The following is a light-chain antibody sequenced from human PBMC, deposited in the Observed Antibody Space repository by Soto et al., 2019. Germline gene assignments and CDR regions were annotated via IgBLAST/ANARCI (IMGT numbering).Light chain of an antibody. CDR2: AAS. J-gene: IGKJ1*01. Sequence: DIQITQSPSSLSESAGDRVTITCRASQGISTYLNWYQQKPGKAPKILIYAASSLQSGVPSRFSGSGSETDFTLSISSLQPEDFETYSCQQSYSNTWTFGQGTKVDIK. CDR1: QGISTY. V-gene: IGKV1-39*01. CDR3: QQSYSNTWT.